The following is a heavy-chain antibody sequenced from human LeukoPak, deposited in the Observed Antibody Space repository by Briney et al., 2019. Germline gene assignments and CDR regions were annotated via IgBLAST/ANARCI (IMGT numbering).Heavy chain of an antibody. Sequence: SETLSLTCTVSGDSISAYYWSWLRQPPGKGLEWIGYMHYSGSTNYNPSLKSRVTMSIDTSKNQFSLKLSSVTAADTAVYYCARIPGFSRFDPWGQGTLVTVSS. J-gene: IGHJ5*02. V-gene: IGHV4-59*12. CDR2: MHYSGST. CDR1: GDSISAYY. CDR3: ARIPGFSRFDP.